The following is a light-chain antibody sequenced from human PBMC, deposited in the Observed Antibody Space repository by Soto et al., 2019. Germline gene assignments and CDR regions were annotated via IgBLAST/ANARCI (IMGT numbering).Light chain of an antibody. V-gene: IGLV1-40*01. CDR3: QSYDSSLSGWV. CDR2: GNX. CDR1: SSNIGAGYD. J-gene: IGLJ3*02. Sequence: QSVLTQPPSVSGAPGQRVTISCTGSSSNIGAGYDVHWYQQLPGTAPXLLXYGNXNXXSXVXXXFSXSXXXXXXXXXXXGLXAEDEADYYCQSYDSSLSGWVFGGGTKLTVL.